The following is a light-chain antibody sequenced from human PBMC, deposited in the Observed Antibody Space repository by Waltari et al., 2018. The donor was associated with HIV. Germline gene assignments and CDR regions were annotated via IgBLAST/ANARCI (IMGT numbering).Light chain of an antibody. V-gene: IGKV1-39*01. J-gene: IGKJ2*01. CDR3: QQSYGDTRT. CDR2: ASS. CDR1: EHVITY. Sequence: IRMTQSPPSLSASVGATVTITCRASEHVITYLNWYQQKPGQVPRLLIFASSRLQTGVPSRFRGSGSGTDFTLTINNLQPEDFATYYCQQSYGDTRTFGQGTTV.